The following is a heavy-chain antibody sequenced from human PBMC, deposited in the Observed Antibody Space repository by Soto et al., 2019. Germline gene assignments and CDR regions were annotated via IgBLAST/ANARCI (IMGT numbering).Heavy chain of an antibody. J-gene: IGHJ4*02. V-gene: IGHV3-23*01. CDR3: ANGRATYGLLTHDY. D-gene: IGHD3-10*01. Sequence: GGSLRLSCAASGFSFRNYAMSWVRQAPGKGLEWISTLTGSSSNIYYADSVKGRFAISRDNSRNTLYLQMNSLAAEDTAVYYCANGRATYGLLTHDYWGQGTLVTVSS. CDR2: LTGSSSNI. CDR1: GFSFRNYA.